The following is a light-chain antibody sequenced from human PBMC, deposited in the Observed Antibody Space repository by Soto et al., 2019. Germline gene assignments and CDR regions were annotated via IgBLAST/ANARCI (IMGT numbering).Light chain of an antibody. CDR2: EVT. CDR1: SSDVGNYNY. J-gene: IGLJ3*02. V-gene: IGLV2-14*01. CDR3: STYVRSSSAWV. Sequence: QSVLTQPASVSGSPGQAITISCTGTSSDVGNYNYVAWYQIHPVKAPKLMIYEVTNRPSVVSDRIAGSKSGNTASLTVSGLKDEDEGDYYCSTYVRSSSAWVFGGGTKVTVL.